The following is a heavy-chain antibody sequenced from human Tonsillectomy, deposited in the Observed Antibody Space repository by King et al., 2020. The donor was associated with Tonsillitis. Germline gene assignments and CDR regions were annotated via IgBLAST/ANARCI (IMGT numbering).Heavy chain of an antibody. CDR2: IYPGDSDT. CDR3: ARHGGWEQPSAEYFQH. V-gene: IGHV5-51*01. Sequence: QLVQSGAEVKKPEESLKISCKGSGYSFTSYWIGWVRQMPGKGLEWMGIIYPGDSDTRYSPSFQGQVTISADKSISTAYLQWSSLKASDTAMYYCARHGGWEQPSAEYFQHWGQVTLVTVSS. J-gene: IGHJ1*01. D-gene: IGHD1-26*01. CDR1: GYSFTSYW.